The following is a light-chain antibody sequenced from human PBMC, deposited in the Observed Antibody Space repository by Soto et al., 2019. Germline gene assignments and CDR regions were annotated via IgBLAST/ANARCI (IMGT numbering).Light chain of an antibody. CDR1: QSVSSK. V-gene: IGKV3-15*01. CDR3: QQYNNWPPYT. J-gene: IGKJ2*01. CDR2: GAS. Sequence: EIVMTQSPATLSVSPGERATLSCRASQSVSSKLVWYQQKPGQAPRLLIYGASTRATGIPARFSGSGSGTEFTLPISSLQSEDFAVYYCQQYNNWPPYTFGQGTKLEIK.